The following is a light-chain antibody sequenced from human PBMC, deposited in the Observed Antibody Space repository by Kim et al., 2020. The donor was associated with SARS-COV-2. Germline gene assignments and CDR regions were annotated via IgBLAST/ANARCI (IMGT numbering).Light chain of an antibody. CDR1: RSDVDGYNY. J-gene: IGLJ1*01. CDR3: SSYTSSSTLV. CDR2: DVS. V-gene: IGLV2-14*03. Sequence: GQSITISCTGTRSDVDGYNYVSWYQQHPGKAPKLMIYDVSNRPSGVSNRFSGSKSGNTASLTISGLQAEDEADYYCSSYTSSSTLVFGTGTKVTVL.